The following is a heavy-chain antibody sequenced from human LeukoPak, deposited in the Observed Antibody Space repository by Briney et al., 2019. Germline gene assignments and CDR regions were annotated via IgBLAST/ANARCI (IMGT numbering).Heavy chain of an antibody. V-gene: IGHV3-11*01. D-gene: IGHD1-26*01. J-gene: IGHJ3*02. Sequence: PGGSLRLSCAASGFTFSGYYMSWIRQAPGKGLEWVSYISSRGSTIYYADSVKGRFTISRDNAKNSLYLQMNSLRAEDTAVYYCARDRGFSGMAFDIWGQGTMVTVSS. CDR2: ISSRGSTI. CDR1: GFTFSGYY. CDR3: ARDRGFSGMAFDI.